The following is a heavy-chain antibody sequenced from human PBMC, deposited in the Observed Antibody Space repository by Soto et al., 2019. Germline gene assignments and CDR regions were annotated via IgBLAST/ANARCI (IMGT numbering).Heavy chain of an antibody. CDR1: GGSISSGDYY. J-gene: IGHJ5*02. Sequence: QVQLQESGPGLVKPSQTLSLTCTVSGGSISSGDYYWSWIRQHPGKGLEWIGTIYFSGTTYYNPFLKSRVTISVDTSKNQLSLNLSSVTAADTAVYYCARRDRSGFSYWLDTWGQGTLVTVSS. CDR2: IYFSGTT. V-gene: IGHV4-31*03. D-gene: IGHD3-22*01. CDR3: ARRDRSGFSYWLDT.